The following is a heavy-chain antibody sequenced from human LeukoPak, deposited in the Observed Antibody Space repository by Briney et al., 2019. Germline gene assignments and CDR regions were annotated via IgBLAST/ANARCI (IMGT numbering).Heavy chain of an antibody. CDR2: ISGSGGSA. D-gene: IGHD3-22*01. V-gene: IGHV3-23*01. CDR1: GFTFSSYA. CDR3: AEPEGGYYDIRPD. Sequence: GSLRLSCAASGFTFSSYAMSWVRQVPGKGLEWVSAISGSGGSAYYADSVKGRFTISRDNSKNTLYLQMNSLRAEDTAVYYCAEPEGGYYDIRPDWGQGTLVTVSS. J-gene: IGHJ4*02.